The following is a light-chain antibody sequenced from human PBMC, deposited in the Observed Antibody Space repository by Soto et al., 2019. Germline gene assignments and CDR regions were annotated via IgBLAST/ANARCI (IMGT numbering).Light chain of an antibody. CDR1: SRDIGDYNY. J-gene: IGLJ2*01. Sequence: QSALTQPASVSGSPGQSITISCTGTSRDIGDYNYVSWYQQHPGKAPKLMIFDVISRPPEVSNRFSGSKSGNTASLTISGLQAEDEADYYCSSSTSSNTLVVFGGGTKVTVL. CDR2: DVI. V-gene: IGLV2-14*01. CDR3: SSSTSSNTLVV.